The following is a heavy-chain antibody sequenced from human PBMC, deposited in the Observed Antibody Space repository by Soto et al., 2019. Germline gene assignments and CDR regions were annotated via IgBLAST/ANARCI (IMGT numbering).Heavy chain of an antibody. Sequence: LQSGAEVKEPGSSVRVSCQVSGSTFNNFAFSWVRQAPGHGLEWMGGIVVDSNTAEYSQRFQDRVTITADTSTDTLYMELGSLTFEDTADYYCARAIKRWEVNYYFDFWGQGTLVTDSS. CDR1: GSTFNNFA. CDR2: IVVDSNTA. V-gene: IGHV1-69*06. J-gene: IGHJ4*02. D-gene: IGHD1-26*01. CDR3: ARAIKRWEVNYYFDF.